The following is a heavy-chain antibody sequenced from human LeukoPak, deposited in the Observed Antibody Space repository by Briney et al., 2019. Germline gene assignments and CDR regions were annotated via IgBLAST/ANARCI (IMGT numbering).Heavy chain of an antibody. CDR1: GFTFSGYA. V-gene: IGHV3-30-3*01. Sequence: GGSLRLSCAASGFTFSGYAMHWVRQAPGKGLEWVAVISYDGSNKYYADSVKGRFTISRDNSNNTLYLQMNSLRAEDTAVYYCARDSGYIVVVPAAGLPDYWGQGTLVTVSS. CDR2: ISYDGSNK. CDR3: ARDSGYIVVVPAAGLPDY. D-gene: IGHD2-2*01. J-gene: IGHJ4*02.